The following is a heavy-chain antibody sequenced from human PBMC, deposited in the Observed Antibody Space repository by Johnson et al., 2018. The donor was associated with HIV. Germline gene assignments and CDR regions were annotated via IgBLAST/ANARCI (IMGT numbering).Heavy chain of an antibody. Sequence: QVQLVESGGGVVQPGRSLRLSCAASGFTFSSYAMHWVRQAPGKGLEWVAVISYDGSNKYYADSVKGRFTISRDNSKNTLYLQRNSLRAEDTAVYYCARVPITYSYGYTDDAFDIWGQGTMVTVSS. J-gene: IGHJ3*02. CDR1: GFTFSSYA. CDR3: ARVPITYSYGYTDDAFDI. D-gene: IGHD5-18*01. V-gene: IGHV3-30-3*01. CDR2: ISYDGSNK.